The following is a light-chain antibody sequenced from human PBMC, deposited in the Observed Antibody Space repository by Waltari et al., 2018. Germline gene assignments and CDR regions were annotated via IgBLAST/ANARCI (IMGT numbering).Light chain of an antibody. J-gene: IGLJ2*01. CDR2: DVN. CDR1: RSDVGGDVS. CDR3: SSQSTKNGVI. V-gene: IGLV2-14*03. Sequence: QSALTQPASVSGSPGQSITISCTVSRSDVGGDVSVHWYEDHPGQAPKVIIYDVNKRPSGVSDRFSGSKSGNTASLTISGLQAEDEATFYCSSQSTKNGVIFGGGTKVTVL.